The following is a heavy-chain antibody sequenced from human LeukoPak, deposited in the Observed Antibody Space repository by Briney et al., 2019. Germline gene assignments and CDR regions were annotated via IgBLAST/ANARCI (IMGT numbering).Heavy chain of an antibody. CDR1: GFTFSDYY. V-gene: IGHV3-11*01. Sequence: NSGGSLRLSCAASGFTFSDYYMSWIRQAPGKGLEWVSYISSSGSTIYYADSVKGRFTISRDNAKNSLYLQMNSLRAEDTAVYYCARDHYDILTGYYDAFDIWGQGTMVTVSS. J-gene: IGHJ3*02. D-gene: IGHD3-9*01. CDR2: ISSSGSTI. CDR3: ARDHYDILTGYYDAFDI.